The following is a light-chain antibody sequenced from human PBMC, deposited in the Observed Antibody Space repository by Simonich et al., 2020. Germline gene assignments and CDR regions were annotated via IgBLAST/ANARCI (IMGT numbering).Light chain of an antibody. CDR1: QDISNY. CDR3: QQFNSYPIT. J-gene: IGKJ3*01. V-gene: IGKV1-33*01. Sequence: DIQMTQSPSSLSASVGDRVTITCLASQDISNYLNWYQQKPGKAPKLLIYDASNLETGVPSRFSGSGSGTDFTFTISSLQPEDIATYYCQQFNSYPITFGPGTKVDIK. CDR2: DAS.